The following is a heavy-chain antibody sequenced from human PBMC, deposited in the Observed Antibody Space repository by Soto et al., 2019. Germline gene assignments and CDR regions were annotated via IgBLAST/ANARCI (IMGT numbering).Heavy chain of an antibody. CDR1: GFTFSSYS. J-gene: IGHJ3*02. CDR3: ARDALVATKEDAFDI. D-gene: IGHD5-12*01. V-gene: IGHV3-48*01. CDR2: ISSSSSTI. Sequence: PGGSLRLSCAASGFTFSSYSMNWVRQAPGKGLEWVSYISSSSSTIYYADSVKGRFTISRDNAKNSLYLQMNSLRAEDTAVYYCARDALVATKEDAFDIWGQGTMVTVSS.